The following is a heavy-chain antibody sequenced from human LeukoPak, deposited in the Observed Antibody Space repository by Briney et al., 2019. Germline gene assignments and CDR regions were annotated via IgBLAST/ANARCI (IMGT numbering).Heavy chain of an antibody. CDR2: ISSSSSYI. CDR1: GFTFSSYS. CDR3: ARESLDDAFDI. V-gene: IGHV3-21*01. Sequence: GGSLRLSCAASGFTFSSYSMNWVRQAPGKGLEWVSSISSSSSYIYYADSVKGRFTISRDNAKNSLYLQMNSLGAEDTAVYYCARESLDDAFDIWGQGTMVTVSS. J-gene: IGHJ3*02.